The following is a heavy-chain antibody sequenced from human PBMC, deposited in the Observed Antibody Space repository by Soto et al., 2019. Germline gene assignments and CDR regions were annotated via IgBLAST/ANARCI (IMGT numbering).Heavy chain of an antibody. Sequence: SHTLSLTCVISGGSDSSNRAAWYCIRQAPSRGLEWLGRTYYRTRWYYDYAVSVRSRITVNPDTSKNQFSLQLTSVTPEDTAVYYCAGTTSHYWYYMDVWGKGTTVTVSS. J-gene: IGHJ6*03. V-gene: IGHV6-1*01. CDR2: TYYRTRWYY. CDR1: GGSDSSNRAA. CDR3: AGTTSHYWYYMDV. D-gene: IGHD1-7*01.